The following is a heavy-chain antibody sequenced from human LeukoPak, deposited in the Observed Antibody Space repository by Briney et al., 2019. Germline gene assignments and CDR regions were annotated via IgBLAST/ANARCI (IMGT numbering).Heavy chain of an antibody. V-gene: IGHV3-23*01. J-gene: IGHJ6*03. CDR2: ISGSGGST. Sequence: GGSLRLSCAASGFTFDDYAMSWVRQAPGKGLEWVSAISGSGGSTYYADSVKGRFTISRDNSKNTLYLQMNSLRAEDTAVYYCAKDRATGPHYYYMDVWGKGTTVTVSS. D-gene: IGHD3-10*01. CDR3: AKDRATGPHYYYMDV. CDR1: GFTFDDYA.